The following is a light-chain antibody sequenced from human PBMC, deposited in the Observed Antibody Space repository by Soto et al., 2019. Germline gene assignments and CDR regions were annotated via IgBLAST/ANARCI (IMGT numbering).Light chain of an antibody. V-gene: IGLV2-8*01. CDR2: EVS. Sequence: QSALTQPPSASGSPGQSVTISCTGTSSDVGGYNYVSWYQQHPGKVPKLIIFEVSQRPSGVPDRYSGSKSGNTASLTVSGLQAEDEADYYCSSYAGSVYVFGTGTKVNVL. CDR3: SSYAGSVYV. J-gene: IGLJ1*01. CDR1: SSDVGGYNY.